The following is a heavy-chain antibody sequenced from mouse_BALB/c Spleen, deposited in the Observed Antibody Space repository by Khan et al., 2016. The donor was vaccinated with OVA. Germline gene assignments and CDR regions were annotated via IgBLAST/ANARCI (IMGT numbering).Heavy chain of an antibody. CDR3: ARRGAARAAGDYFDY. Sequence: VQLQQSGAELVRPGTSVKMSCKAAGYTFTNYWIGWVKQRPGHGLEWIGDIFPGGGYTKYNEKFKGKATMTADTSSSTAYMQLSSLTSEDSDIYYCARRGAARAAGDYFDYWGQGTTLTVSS. CDR1: GYTFTNYW. J-gene: IGHJ2*01. D-gene: IGHD3-1*01. V-gene: IGHV1-63*02. CDR2: IFPGGGYT.